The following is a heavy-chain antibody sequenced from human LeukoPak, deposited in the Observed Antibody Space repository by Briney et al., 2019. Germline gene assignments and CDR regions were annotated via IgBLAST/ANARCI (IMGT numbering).Heavy chain of an antibody. CDR3: ASYDYVWGSPFDY. D-gene: IGHD3-16*01. CDR2: IYSGGST. CDR1: GFTVSSNY. Sequence: GGSLRLSCAASGFTVSSNYMSWVRQAPGKGLEWVSVIYSGGSTYYADSVKGRFSISRDNSKNTLYRQMNSLRAEDTAVYYCASYDYVWGSPFDYWGQGTLVTVSS. J-gene: IGHJ4*02. V-gene: IGHV3-53*01.